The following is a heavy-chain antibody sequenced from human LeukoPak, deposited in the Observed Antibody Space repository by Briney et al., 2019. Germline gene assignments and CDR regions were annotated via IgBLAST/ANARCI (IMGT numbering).Heavy chain of an antibody. D-gene: IGHD3-10*01. CDR1: GYTFTAYY. J-gene: IGHJ5*02. Sequence: ASVKVSCKASGYTFTAYYMHWVRQAPGQGLEWMGWINPNSGDTNYAQKFQGRVTMTRDTSTSTAYMELSSLRSDDMAVYYCAREGEDSDDTNWFDPWGQGTLVTVSS. CDR3: AREGEDSDDTNWFDP. CDR2: INPNSGDT. V-gene: IGHV1-2*02.